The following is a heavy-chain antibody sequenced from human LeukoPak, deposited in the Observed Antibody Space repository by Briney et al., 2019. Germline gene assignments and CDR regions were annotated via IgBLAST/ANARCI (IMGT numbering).Heavy chain of an antibody. D-gene: IGHD6-19*01. CDR2: ISYDGSNK. J-gene: IGHJ4*02. Sequence: GGSLRLSCAASGFTFSSYAMHWVRQAPGKGLEWVAVISYDGSNKYYADSVKGRFTISRDNSKNTLYLQMNSLRAEDTAVYYCARSGIAVAGTFDYWGQGTLVTVSS. CDR3: ARSGIAVAGTFDY. CDR1: GFTFSSYA. V-gene: IGHV3-30*04.